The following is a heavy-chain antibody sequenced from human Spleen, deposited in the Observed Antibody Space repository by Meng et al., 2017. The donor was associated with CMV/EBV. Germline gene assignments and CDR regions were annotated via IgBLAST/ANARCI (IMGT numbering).Heavy chain of an antibody. CDR3: ARGGSSSWYESRYYKYGMDV. V-gene: IGHV1-18*01. CDR1: TSYG. J-gene: IGHJ6*02. CDR2: ISAYNGNT. D-gene: IGHD2-2*01. Sequence: TSYGLSWVRQAPGQGLEWMGWISAYNGNTNYAQKFQGRLIMTTDPSTSTAYIDLRSLRSDDTAVYYCARGGSSSWYESRYYKYGMDVWGQGTTVTVSS.